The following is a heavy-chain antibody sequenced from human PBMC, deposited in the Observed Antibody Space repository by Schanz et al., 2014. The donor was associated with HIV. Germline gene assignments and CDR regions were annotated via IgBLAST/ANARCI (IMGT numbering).Heavy chain of an antibody. Sequence: QVQLVESGGGVVQPGRSLRLSCAVSGFTFSSYGMHWVRQAPGKGLEWVAVISYDGSNKYYADSVKGRFTISRDSSKNTLYLQMNSLRAEDTAVYYCARDAASHSYGSTMDVWGQGTTVTVSS. J-gene: IGHJ6*02. V-gene: IGHV3-30*03. CDR3: ARDAASHSYGSTMDV. CDR2: ISYDGSNK. D-gene: IGHD5-18*01. CDR1: GFTFSSYG.